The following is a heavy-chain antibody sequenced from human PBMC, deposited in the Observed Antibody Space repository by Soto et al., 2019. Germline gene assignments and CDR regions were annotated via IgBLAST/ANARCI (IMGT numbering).Heavy chain of an antibody. V-gene: IGHV1-18*01. D-gene: IGHD2-15*01. J-gene: IGHJ4*02. CDR2: ISAYNGNT. Sequence: GASVKVSCKASGYTFTSYGISWVRQAPGQGLEWMGWISAYNGNTNYAQKLQGRVTMTTDTSTSTAYMELRSLRSDDTAVYYCARYTIVGYCSGGSCLDYCGQGSPVTGSS. CDR1: GYTFTSYG. CDR3: ARYTIVGYCSGGSCLDY.